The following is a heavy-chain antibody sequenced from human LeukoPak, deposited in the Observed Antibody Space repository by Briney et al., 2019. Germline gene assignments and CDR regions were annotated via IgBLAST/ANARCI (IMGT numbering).Heavy chain of an antibody. CDR1: GFTFSKYW. V-gene: IGHV3-74*01. CDR2: INTDGSVT. CDR3: ATKQWLAPPPDS. J-gene: IGHJ4*02. D-gene: IGHD6-19*01. Sequence: GGSLRLSCAASGFTFSKYWMLWVRQAPGKGLESVSRINTDGSVTTYADSVKGRFTVSRDNADNTMFLQMNSVRDEDTAVYYCATKQWLAPPPDSWGQGTPVTVSS.